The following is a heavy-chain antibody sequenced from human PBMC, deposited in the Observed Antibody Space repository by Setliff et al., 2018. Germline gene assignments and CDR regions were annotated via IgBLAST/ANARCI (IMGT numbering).Heavy chain of an antibody. CDR2: ISSSSSYI. V-gene: IGHV3-21*01. J-gene: IGHJ4*02. D-gene: IGHD6-13*01. CDR3: ARVGPGYSSRKNGDRALDY. CDR1: GFTFSSYS. Sequence: KPGGSLRLSCAASGFTFSSYSMNWVRQAPGKGLEWVSSISSSSSYIYYADSVKGQFTISRDNAKNSLYLQMNSLRAEDTAVYYCARVGPGYSSRKNGDRALDYWGQGTLVTVS.